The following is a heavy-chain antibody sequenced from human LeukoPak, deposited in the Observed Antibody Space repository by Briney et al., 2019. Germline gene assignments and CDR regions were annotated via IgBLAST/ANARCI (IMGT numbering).Heavy chain of an antibody. CDR1: GYIFTSYG. V-gene: IGHV1-18*01. J-gene: IGHJ4*02. CDR3: ARDTGSSPGDY. Sequence: ASVKVSCKASGYIFTSYGITWVRQAPGQGLEWMGWVSTYNGDSNYAQNLQGRVTMTTDTSTSTAYMDLRSLRSDDTAVYYCARDTGSSPGDYWGQGTLVTVSS. D-gene: IGHD1-26*01. CDR2: VSTYNGDS.